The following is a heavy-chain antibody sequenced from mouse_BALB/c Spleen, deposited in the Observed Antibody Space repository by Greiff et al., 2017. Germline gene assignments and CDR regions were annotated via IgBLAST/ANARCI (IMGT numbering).Heavy chain of an antibody. D-gene: IGHD3-1*01. J-gene: IGHJ2*01. CDR2: IDPANGNT. Sequence: VQLQQSGAELVKPGASVKLSCTASGFNIKDTYMHWVKQRPEQGLEWIGRIDPANGNTKYDPKFQGKATITADTSSNTAYLQLSSLTSEDTAVYYCARGSSGSPFGYWGQGTTLTVSS. CDR1: GFNIKDTY. CDR3: ARGSSGSPFGY. V-gene: IGHV14-3*02.